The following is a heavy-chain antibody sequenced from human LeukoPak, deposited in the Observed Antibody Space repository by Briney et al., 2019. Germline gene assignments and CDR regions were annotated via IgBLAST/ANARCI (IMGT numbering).Heavy chain of an antibody. D-gene: IGHD1-26*01. J-gene: IGHJ4*02. CDR3: ARLEELFLPDY. CDR2: IYSGGST. V-gene: IGHV3-53*01. Sequence: PGGSLRLSCAASGFTVSSNYMSWVRQAPGKGLEWVSVIYSGGSTYYADSVKGRFSISRDNSKNTLYLQMNSLRAEDTAVYYCARLEELFLPDYWGQGTLVTVSS. CDR1: GFTVSSNY.